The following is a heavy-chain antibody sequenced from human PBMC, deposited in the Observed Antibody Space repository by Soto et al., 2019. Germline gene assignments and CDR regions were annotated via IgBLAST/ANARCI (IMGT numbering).Heavy chain of an antibody. Sequence: ASVKVSCKASGYTFTSYDINWVRQATGQGLEWMGWMNPNSGNTGYAQKFQGRVTMNRNTSISTAYMELSSLRSEDTAVYYCAREGSYSSSSPSDYWGQGTLVTVSS. CDR1: GYTFTSYD. CDR2: MNPNSGNT. J-gene: IGHJ4*02. CDR3: AREGSYSSSSPSDY. V-gene: IGHV1-8*02. D-gene: IGHD6-6*01.